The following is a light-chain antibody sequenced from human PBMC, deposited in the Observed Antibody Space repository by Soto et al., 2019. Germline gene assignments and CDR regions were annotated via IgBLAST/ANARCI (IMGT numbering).Light chain of an antibody. V-gene: IGKV3D-15*01. J-gene: IGKJ1*01. Sequence: EIVMTQSPATLSVSPGERATLSCRASQSISSNLAWYQQRPGQAPRLLIYGASTRATGIPGRFSGGGSGTEFTLTISRLEPEDFAVYYCQQYGSSGTFGQGTKVDI. CDR1: QSISSN. CDR3: QQYGSSGT. CDR2: GAS.